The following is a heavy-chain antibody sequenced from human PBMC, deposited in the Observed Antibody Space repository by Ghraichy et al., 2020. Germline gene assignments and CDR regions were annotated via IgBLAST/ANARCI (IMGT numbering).Heavy chain of an antibody. Sequence: SETPSLTCAVYGGSFSGYYWTWIRQPPGKGLEWIGEINHSGNTNYNPSLKSRVTISVDTSKNQFSLKLSSVTAADTAVYYCARVSQLLWFGEFSADYYGMDVWGQETTVTVSS. J-gene: IGHJ6*02. D-gene: IGHD3-10*01. CDR3: ARVSQLLWFGEFSADYYGMDV. CDR1: GGSFSGYY. CDR2: INHSGNT. V-gene: IGHV4-34*01.